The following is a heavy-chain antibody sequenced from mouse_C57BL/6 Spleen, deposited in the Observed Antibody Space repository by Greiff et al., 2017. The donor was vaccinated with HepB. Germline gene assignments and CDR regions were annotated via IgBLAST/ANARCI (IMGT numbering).Heavy chain of an antibody. J-gene: IGHJ1*03. CDR3: ARCADYYGSSPWYFDV. D-gene: IGHD1-1*01. CDR2: ILPGSGST. Sequence: QVQLQQSGAELMKPGASVKLSCKATGYTFTGYWIEWVKQRPGHGLEWIGEILPGSGSTNYNEKFKGKATFTADTSSNTAYMQLSSLTTEDSAIYYCARCADYYGSSPWYFDVWGTGTTVTVSS. V-gene: IGHV1-9*01. CDR1: GYTFTGYW.